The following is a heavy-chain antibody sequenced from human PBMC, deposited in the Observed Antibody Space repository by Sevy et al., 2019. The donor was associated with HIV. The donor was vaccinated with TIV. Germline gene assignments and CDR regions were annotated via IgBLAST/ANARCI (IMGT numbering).Heavy chain of an antibody. V-gene: IGHV3-30*04. CDR3: ARDPGDSSGWYQGIDY. Sequence: GGSLRLSCAASGFTFSSYAMHWVRQAPGKGLEWVAVISYDGSNKYYADSVKGRFTISRDNSKNTLYLQMNSLRAEDTAVYYCARDPGDSSGWYQGIDYWGQGTLVTVSS. CDR1: GFTFSSYA. D-gene: IGHD6-19*01. CDR2: ISYDGSNK. J-gene: IGHJ4*02.